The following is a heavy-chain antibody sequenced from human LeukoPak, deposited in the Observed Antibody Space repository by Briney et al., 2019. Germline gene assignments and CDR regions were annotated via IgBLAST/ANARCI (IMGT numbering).Heavy chain of an antibody. CDR1: GFTVSSNY. J-gene: IGHJ4*02. D-gene: IGHD5-18*01. V-gene: IGHV3-53*01. CDR3: ARVVDTAMVFDY. Sequence: GGSLRLSCAASGFTVSSNYMSWVRQAPGKGLEWVSVIYSGGSTYYADSVKGRFTISRDNSKNTLYPQMNSLRAEDTAVYYCARVVDTAMVFDYWGQGTLVTVSS. CDR2: IYSGGST.